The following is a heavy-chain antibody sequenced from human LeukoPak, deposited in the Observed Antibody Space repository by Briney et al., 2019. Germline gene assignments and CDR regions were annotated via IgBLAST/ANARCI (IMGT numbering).Heavy chain of an antibody. J-gene: IGHJ4*02. CDR2: MSSNGGTT. V-gene: IGHV3-64*01. Sequence: GGSLRLSCAASGFTFSSYDMHWVRQARGKGLEYVSAMSSNGGTTYYANSVKGRFTISRDNSKNTLYLQMGSLRAEDMAVYYCARDYGSGDYSFAYWGQRALVTVSP. CDR1: GFTFSSYD. CDR3: ARDYGSGDYSFAY. D-gene: IGHD3-10*01.